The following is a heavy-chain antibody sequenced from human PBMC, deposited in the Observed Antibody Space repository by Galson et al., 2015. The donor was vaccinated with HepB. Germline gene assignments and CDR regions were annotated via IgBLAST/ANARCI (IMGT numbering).Heavy chain of an antibody. V-gene: IGHV1-69*06. D-gene: IGHD1/OR15-1a*01. J-gene: IGHJ3*02. CDR2: IIPIFGTA. Sequence: SVKVSCKASGGTFSSYAISWVRQAPGQGLEWMGGIIPIFGTANYAQKFQGRVTITADKSTSTAYMELSSLRSEDTAVYYCANRPGFKQEDAFDIWGQGTMVTVSS. CDR3: ANRPGFKQEDAFDI. CDR1: GGTFSSYA.